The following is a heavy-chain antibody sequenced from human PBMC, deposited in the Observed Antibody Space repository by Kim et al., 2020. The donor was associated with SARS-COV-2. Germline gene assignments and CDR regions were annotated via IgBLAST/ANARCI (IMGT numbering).Heavy chain of an antibody. CDR1: FFSLPTSKNY. CDR2: VYYKGSP. J-gene: IGHJ5*02. CDR3: ARQDDLLGDVFRS. D-gene: IGHD3-10*01. Sequence: LSLPFPFSFFSLPTSKNYWGWDRQPPGKGLEWIGYVYYKGSPYYSPSMKSRVTISIDALKNKFFLKVNSMTAADTAVYYCARQDDLLGDVFRSWGQRFGVIFSS. V-gene: IGHV4-39*01.